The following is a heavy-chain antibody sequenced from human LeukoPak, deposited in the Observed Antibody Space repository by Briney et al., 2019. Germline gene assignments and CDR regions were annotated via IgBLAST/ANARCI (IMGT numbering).Heavy chain of an antibody. J-gene: IGHJ4*02. CDR1: GGSISSSSYY. V-gene: IGHV4-39*01. D-gene: IGHD6-25*01. CDR2: IYYSGST. Sequence: SETLSLTCTVSGGSISSSSYYWGWIRQPPGKGLEWIGSIYYSGSTYYNPSLKSRVTISVDTSKNQFSLKLSSVTAADTAVYYCASLNAAYFDYWGQGTLVTVSS. CDR3: ASLNAAYFDY.